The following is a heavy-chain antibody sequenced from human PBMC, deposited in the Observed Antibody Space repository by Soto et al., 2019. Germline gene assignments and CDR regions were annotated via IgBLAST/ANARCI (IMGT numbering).Heavy chain of an antibody. D-gene: IGHD2-2*01. CDR3: ARVTVGGGQLPDFDY. Sequence: QVQLVQSGAEVKKPGSSVNVSCKASGDTFSSYAISWVRQAPGQGLEWMGGIIPIFGTANYAQKFQGRVTITADESTSTAYMELSSLRSEDTAVYYCARVTVGGGQLPDFDYWGQGTLGTVSS. V-gene: IGHV1-69*01. J-gene: IGHJ4*02. CDR1: GDTFSSYA. CDR2: IIPIFGTA.